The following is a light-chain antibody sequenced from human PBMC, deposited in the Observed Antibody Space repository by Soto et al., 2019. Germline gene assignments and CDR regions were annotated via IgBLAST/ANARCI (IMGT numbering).Light chain of an antibody. CDR2: AAS. CDR3: LQHNNYPPT. Sequence: DIQMTQSPSSLSASVGDRVTITCRASQDIRIDLGWFQQKPGKAPKRLIYAASSLQSGVPSRLSGSGSGTEFTLTISSLQPEDFATYYCLQHNNYPPTFGQGNKVEI. CDR1: QDIRID. J-gene: IGKJ1*01. V-gene: IGKV1-17*01.